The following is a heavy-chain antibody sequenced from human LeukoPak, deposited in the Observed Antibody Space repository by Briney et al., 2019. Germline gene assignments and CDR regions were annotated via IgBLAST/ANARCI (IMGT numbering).Heavy chain of an antibody. CDR3: ARAHPNYYYYMDV. CDR2: FYTSGST. V-gene: IGHV4-4*07. Sequence: PSETLSLTCTVSGGSISSYYWSWIRQPAGKGLEWIGRFYTSGSTNYNPSLKSRVTMSVGKSKNQFSLKLTSVTAADTAVCYCARAHPNYYYYMDVWGKGTTVTVSS. CDR1: GGSISSYY. J-gene: IGHJ6*03.